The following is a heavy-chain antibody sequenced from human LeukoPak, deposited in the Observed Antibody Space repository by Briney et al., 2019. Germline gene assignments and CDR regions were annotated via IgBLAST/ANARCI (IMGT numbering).Heavy chain of an antibody. CDR1: GYTFTSYA. D-gene: IGHD6-13*01. V-gene: IGHV7-4-1*02. Sequence: GGSLRLSCAASGYTFTSYAMNWVRQAPGQGLEWMGWINTNTGNPTYAQGFTGRFVFSLDTSVSTAYLQISSLKAEDTAVYYCARGAAAGEIDYWGQGTLVTVSS. J-gene: IGHJ4*02. CDR2: INTNTGNP. CDR3: ARGAAAGEIDY.